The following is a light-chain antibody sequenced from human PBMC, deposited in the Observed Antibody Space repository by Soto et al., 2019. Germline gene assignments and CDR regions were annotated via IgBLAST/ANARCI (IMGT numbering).Light chain of an antibody. Sequence: IVMTQSPATLSVSPGEGVTLSCRASQNVGTNLAWYQQRPGQAPRLLIYGASTRATGVPASFSGSGSGTEFTLTIKSLQSEYFAVYFCQQYNNWGLAFGGGTKVEI. J-gene: IGKJ4*01. V-gene: IGKV3D-15*01. CDR2: GAS. CDR3: QQYNNWGLA. CDR1: QNVGTN.